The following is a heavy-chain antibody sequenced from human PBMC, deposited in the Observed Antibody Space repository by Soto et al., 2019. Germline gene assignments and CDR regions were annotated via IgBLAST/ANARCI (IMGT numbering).Heavy chain of an antibody. CDR2: IVPIVDTS. Sequence: QVQLVQSGAEVRQPASSVKVSCKTSGGTFSSYAISWVRQAPGQGLEWMGEIVPIVDTSTYAQKFQGRVTITADDSTSTVYMELSSLRSDDTAVYYCVRVVAIPGYPDNWGQGTLVTVSS. V-gene: IGHV1-69*12. D-gene: IGHD5-12*01. CDR1: GGTFSSYA. CDR3: VRVVAIPGYPDN. J-gene: IGHJ4*02.